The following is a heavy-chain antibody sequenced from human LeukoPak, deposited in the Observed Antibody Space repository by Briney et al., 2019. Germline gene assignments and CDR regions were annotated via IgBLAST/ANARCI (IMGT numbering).Heavy chain of an antibody. CDR2: IGTAGDP. CDR1: GFTFSSYD. CDR3: ARGRGVAAAGPPRYGMDV. D-gene: IGHD6-13*01. V-gene: IGHV3-13*05. J-gene: IGHJ6*02. Sequence: GGSLRLSCAASGFTFSSYDMHWVRQATGKGLEWVSAIGTAGDPYYPGSVKGRFTISRENAKNSLYLQMNSLRAGGTAVYYCARGRGVAAAGPPRYGMDVWGQGTTVTVSS.